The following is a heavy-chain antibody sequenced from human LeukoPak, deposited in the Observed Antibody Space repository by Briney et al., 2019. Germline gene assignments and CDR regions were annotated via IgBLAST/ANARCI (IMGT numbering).Heavy chain of an antibody. Sequence: GGSLRLSCAASGFTFDDYAMHWVRHAPGKGLEWASGISWNSGSIGYADSVKGRFTISRDNAKNSLYLQMNSLRAEDTALYYCAKDRGRGYSYGYEIGDYWGQGTLVTVSS. CDR3: AKDRGRGYSYGYEIGDY. CDR1: GFTFDDYA. V-gene: IGHV3-9*01. J-gene: IGHJ4*02. CDR2: ISWNSGSI. D-gene: IGHD5-18*01.